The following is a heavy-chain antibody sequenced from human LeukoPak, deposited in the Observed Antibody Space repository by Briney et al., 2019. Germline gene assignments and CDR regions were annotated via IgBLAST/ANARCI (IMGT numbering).Heavy chain of an antibody. CDR1: GFTFSSYD. V-gene: IGHV3-33*01. CDR2: IWFDGSIK. CDR3: GLLQPPTATAGKVY. J-gene: IGHJ4*02. Sequence: PGRSLRLSCAASGFTFSSYDMHWVRQAPGKGLEWVAVIWFDGSIKNYRDSVKGRFTISRDNSKDTLFLQMNSLRAEDTAVYFCGLLQPPTATAGKVYWGQGTLVTVSS. D-gene: IGHD6-13*01.